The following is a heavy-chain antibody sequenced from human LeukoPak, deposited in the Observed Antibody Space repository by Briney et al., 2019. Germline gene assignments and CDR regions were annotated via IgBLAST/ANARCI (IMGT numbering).Heavy chain of an antibody. V-gene: IGHV1-69*01. CDR2: IIPIFGTA. CDR1: GGTFSSYA. J-gene: IGHJ5*02. D-gene: IGHD2-15*01. CDR3: AIPSYCSGGSCYPPDWFDP. Sequence: SLKVSRKASGGTFSSYAISWVRQAPGQGLEWMGGIIPIFGTANYAQKFQGRVTITADESTSTAYMELSSLRSEDTAVYYCAIPSYCSGGSCYPPDWFDPWGQGTLVTVSS.